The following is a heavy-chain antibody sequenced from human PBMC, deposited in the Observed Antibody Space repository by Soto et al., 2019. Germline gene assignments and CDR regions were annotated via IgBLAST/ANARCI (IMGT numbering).Heavy chain of an antibody. D-gene: IGHD6-19*01. CDR1: GFTFSSYG. CDR2: ISYDGSNK. J-gene: IGHJ4*02. CDR3: AKSKDIAVAIFDY. V-gene: IGHV3-30*18. Sequence: GGSLRLSCAASGFTFSSYGMHWVRQAPGKGLEWVAVISYDGSNKYYADSVKGRFTISRDNSKNTLYLQMNSLRAEDTAVYYCAKSKDIAVAIFDYWGQGTLVTVSS.